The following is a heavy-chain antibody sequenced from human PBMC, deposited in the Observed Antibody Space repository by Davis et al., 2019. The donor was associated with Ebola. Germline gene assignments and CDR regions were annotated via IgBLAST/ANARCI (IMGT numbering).Heavy chain of an antibody. CDR1: GFTFSSYG. D-gene: IGHD6-6*01. Sequence: GESLKISCAASGFTFSSYGMHWVRQAPGKGLEWVAVISYDGSNKYYADSVKGRFTISRDNSKNTLYLQMNSLRAEDTAVYYCAKGGREAARQNYYYGMDVWGQGTTVTVSS. V-gene: IGHV3-30*18. CDR2: ISYDGSNK. CDR3: AKGGREAARQNYYYGMDV. J-gene: IGHJ6*02.